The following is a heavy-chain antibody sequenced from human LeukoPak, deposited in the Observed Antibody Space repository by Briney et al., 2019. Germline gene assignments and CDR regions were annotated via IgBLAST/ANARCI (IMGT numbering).Heavy chain of an antibody. CDR3: AKQYNYLFDP. D-gene: IGHD5-24*01. V-gene: IGHV4-31*03. CDR1: GGSISSAGSF. J-gene: IGHJ5*02. CDR2: IDNSGIT. Sequence: SQTLSLTCSVPGGSISSAGSFWGWTRQHPGKGLEWIGYIDNSGITHYNPSLKSRITISLDTSKNQFSLNVYSVTAADTAVYYCAKQYNYLFDPWGRGTLVTVSS.